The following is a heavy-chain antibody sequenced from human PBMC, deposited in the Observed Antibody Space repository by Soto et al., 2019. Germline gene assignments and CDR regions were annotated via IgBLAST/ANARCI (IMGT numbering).Heavy chain of an antibody. V-gene: IGHV1-46*01. CDR2: INPSGGST. Sequence: PVKVSCKASGYTFTSYLIHWLRQAPGQGLERMGMINPSGGSTYYVQKFQGRVTMTRDTSTSTAYMELSSLRSEDTAVYYCARGRRFLEWSYDAFDIWGQGTMVTVSS. J-gene: IGHJ3*02. CDR3: ARGRRFLEWSYDAFDI. D-gene: IGHD3-3*01. CDR1: GYTFTSYL.